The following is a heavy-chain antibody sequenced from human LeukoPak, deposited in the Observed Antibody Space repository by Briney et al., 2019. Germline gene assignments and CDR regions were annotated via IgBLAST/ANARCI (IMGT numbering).Heavy chain of an antibody. CDR2: ISSTGRTI. J-gene: IGHJ6*02. CDR1: GFTFSSYG. CDR3: AREHYGMDV. Sequence: PGGSLRLSCAASGFTFSSYGMNWVRQAPGKGLEWVSYISSTGRTIYYTDSVKGRFTISRDNAKNSLYLQMNSLRDENTAVYYCAREHYGMDVWGQGTLVTVSS. V-gene: IGHV3-48*02.